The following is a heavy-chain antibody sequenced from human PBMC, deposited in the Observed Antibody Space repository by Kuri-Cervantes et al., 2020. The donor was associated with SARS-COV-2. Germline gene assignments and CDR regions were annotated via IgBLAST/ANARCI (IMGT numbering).Heavy chain of an antibody. CDR2: LYYSGST. D-gene: IGHD3-22*01. Sequence: SETLSLTCTVSGGSISSYYWSWIRQPQGQGLEWLGYLYYSGSTKYNPSLESRVTISLDTSRNQFSLKLSSVTAADSAVYYCARSGYYSRGVTYYYMDVWDKGTTVTVSS. V-gene: IGHV4-59*12. CDR3: ARSGYYSRGVTYYYMDV. CDR1: GGSISSYY. J-gene: IGHJ6*03.